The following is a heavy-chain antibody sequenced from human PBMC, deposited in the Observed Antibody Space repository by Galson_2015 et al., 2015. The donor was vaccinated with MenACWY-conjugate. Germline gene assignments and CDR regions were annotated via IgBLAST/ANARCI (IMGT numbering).Heavy chain of an antibody. CDR2: MNPNSGNT. D-gene: IGHD7-27*01. CDR3: ARLTGGRFDL. CDR1: GYTFTFHD. V-gene: IGHV1-8*01. J-gene: IGHJ4*02. Sequence: SVKVSCKASGYTFTFHDMSWVRQATGQGLVCLGWMNPNSGNTGYAQKFQGRVTMTRNTPITTAYMELSSLNSEDTAVYFCARLTGGRFDLWGQGTLVTVSS.